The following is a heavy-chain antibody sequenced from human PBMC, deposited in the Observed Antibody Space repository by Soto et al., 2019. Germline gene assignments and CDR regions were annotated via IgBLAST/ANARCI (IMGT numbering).Heavy chain of an antibody. D-gene: IGHD3-16*01. CDR2: IYNNGTP. CDR1: GGTIQKLY. Sequence: PSQTKSHPYTVSGGTIQKLYWIWIRQHPGKGLEWIAYIYNNGTPNSNPSLKSRVTISLATSKNQFYLKLTSVTAADTAVYYCTRGHWALDSWAQGMLVTVSS. J-gene: IGHJ5*01. CDR3: TRGHWALDS. V-gene: IGHV4-59*11.